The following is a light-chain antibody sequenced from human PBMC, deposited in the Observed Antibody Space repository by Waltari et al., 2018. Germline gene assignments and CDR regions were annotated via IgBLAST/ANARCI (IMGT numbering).Light chain of an antibody. J-gene: IGKJ2*01. V-gene: IGKV1-39*01. CDR2: AAS. Sequence: DLQMTQSPSSLSASVGDRVTITCRASQSISNYLNWYQQRPGKAPKYLIYAASSLQSGVPSRFSGSGSGTDFTLTISSLQPEDFATYYCQQSYSTPPYTFGQGTKLEIK. CDR3: QQSYSTPPYT. CDR1: QSISNY.